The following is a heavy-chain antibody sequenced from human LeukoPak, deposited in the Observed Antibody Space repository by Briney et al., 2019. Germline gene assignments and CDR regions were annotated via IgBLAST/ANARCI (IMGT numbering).Heavy chain of an antibody. D-gene: IGHD3-10*01. Sequence: SETLSLTCSVSGGSINSHYWSWIRQPPGKRLEWIGSIFNTGNTNYNPSLASRVTMSVDTSRAQFFLRLSPVTAADTAIYYCASRPADTTWYGVFDYWSQGTLVTVSS. V-gene: IGHV4-59*11. CDR1: GGSINSHY. CDR3: ASRPADTTWYGVFDY. J-gene: IGHJ4*02. CDR2: IFNTGNT.